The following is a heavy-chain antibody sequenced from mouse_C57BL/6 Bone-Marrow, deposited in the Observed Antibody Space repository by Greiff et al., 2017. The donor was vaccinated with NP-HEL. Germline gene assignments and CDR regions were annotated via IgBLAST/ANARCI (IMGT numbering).Heavy chain of an antibody. CDR2: INPYNGGT. Sequence: VHVKQSGPVLVKPGASVKMSCKASGYTFTDYYMNWVKQSHGKSLEWIGVINPYNGGTSYNQKFKGKATLTVDKSSSTAYMELNSLTSEDSAVYYCARYGDYAFAYWGQGTLVTVSA. CDR3: ARYGDYAFAY. CDR1: GYTFTDYY. V-gene: IGHV1-19*01. D-gene: IGHD2-4*01. J-gene: IGHJ3*01.